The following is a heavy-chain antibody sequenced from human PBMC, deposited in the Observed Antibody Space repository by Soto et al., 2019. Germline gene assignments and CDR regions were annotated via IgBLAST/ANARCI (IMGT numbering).Heavy chain of an antibody. CDR1: GFTFSSYA. J-gene: IGHJ6*03. Sequence: GGSLRLSCAASGFTFSSYAMSWVRQAPGKGLEWVSAISGSGGSTYYADSVKGRFTISRDNSKNTLYLQMNSLRAEDTAVYYCANSPCSSTSCYVNYMDVWGKGTTVTVSS. D-gene: IGHD2-2*01. V-gene: IGHV3-23*01. CDR3: ANSPCSSTSCYVNYMDV. CDR2: ISGSGGST.